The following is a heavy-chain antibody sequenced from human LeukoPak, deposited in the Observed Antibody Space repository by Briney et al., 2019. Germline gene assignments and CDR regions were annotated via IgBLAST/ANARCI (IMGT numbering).Heavy chain of an antibody. CDR2: INPGGSSI. Sequence: HPGGSLRLSCAASGFTFSSYWMYWVRQVPGKGLVWVARINPGGSSITYADSVKGRFTISRDNAKNTLYLQMDSLRAEDTGVYYCARSNQADDYWGQGTLVTVSS. CDR1: GFTFSSYW. D-gene: IGHD1-14*01. CDR3: ARSNQADDY. V-gene: IGHV3-74*01. J-gene: IGHJ4*02.